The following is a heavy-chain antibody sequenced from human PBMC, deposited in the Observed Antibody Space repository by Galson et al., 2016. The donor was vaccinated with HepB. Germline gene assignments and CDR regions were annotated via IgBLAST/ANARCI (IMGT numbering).Heavy chain of an antibody. Sequence: SLRLSCAASGFVFSDYRMNWVRQAPGKGLEWVSYIDSGSSVIFYADSVRGRFTVSRDNAENSLSLQMNNLRPEDTGLYFCARDGTGTGSYSGAFYWGQGVMVTVSS. CDR2: IDSGSSVI. D-gene: IGHD1-26*01. V-gene: IGHV3-48*04. J-gene: IGHJ4*02. CDR3: ARDGTGTGSYSGAFY. CDR1: GFVFSDYR.